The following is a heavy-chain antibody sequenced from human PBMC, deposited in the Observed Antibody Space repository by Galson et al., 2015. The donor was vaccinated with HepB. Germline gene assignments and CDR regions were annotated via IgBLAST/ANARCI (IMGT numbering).Heavy chain of an antibody. J-gene: IGHJ6*02. CDR2: INAGNGNT. CDR3: ARGATAYYGMDV. Sequence: SVKVSCKASGGTFSSYTISWVRQAPGQGLEWMGWINAGNGNTKYSQKFQGRVTITRDTSANTAYMELSSLRSEDRAVYYCARGATAYYGMDVWGQGTTVTVSS. V-gene: IGHV1-3*01. D-gene: IGHD5-12*01. CDR1: GGTFSSYT.